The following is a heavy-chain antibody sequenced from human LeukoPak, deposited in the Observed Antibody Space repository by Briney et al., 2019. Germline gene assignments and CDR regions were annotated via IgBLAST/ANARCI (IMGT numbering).Heavy chain of an antibody. CDR3: ARDAGDIVVVPAASMLDY. CDR2: INPSGGST. V-gene: IGHV1-46*03. Sequence: ASVKVSCKASGYTFTSYYMHWVRQAPGQGLEWMGIINPSGGSTSYAQKFQGRVTMTRDTSTSTVYMELSSLRYEDTAVYYCARDAGDIVVVPAASMLDYWGQGTLVTVSS. D-gene: IGHD2-2*01. CDR1: GYTFTSYY. J-gene: IGHJ4*02.